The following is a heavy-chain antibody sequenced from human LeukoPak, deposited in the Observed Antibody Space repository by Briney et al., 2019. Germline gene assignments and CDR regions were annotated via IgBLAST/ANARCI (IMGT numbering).Heavy chain of an antibody. CDR2: INHSGST. V-gene: IGHV4-34*01. Sequence: PSETLSLTCVVSGGFISSGGYYWSWIRQPPGKGLEWIGEINHSGSTNYNPSLKSRVTISVDTSKNQFSLKLSSVTAADTAVYYCARGDIVVVPAASYFDYWGQGTLVTVSS. J-gene: IGHJ4*02. D-gene: IGHD2-2*01. CDR1: GGFISSGGYY. CDR3: ARGDIVVVPAASYFDY.